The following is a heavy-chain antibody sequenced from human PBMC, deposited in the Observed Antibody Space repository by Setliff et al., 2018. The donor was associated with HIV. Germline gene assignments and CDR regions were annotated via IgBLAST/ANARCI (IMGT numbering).Heavy chain of an antibody. J-gene: IGHJ5*02. CDR1: GGSFSGYY. D-gene: IGHD6-13*01. Sequence: SETLSLTCAVYGGSFSGYYWSWIRQPPGKGLEWIGSIYYSGSTYYKSSLKSRVTISVDTSKNQFSLKLSSVTAADTAVYYCARDSSSSIIRPKSWFDPWGRGTLVTV. CDR2: IYYSGST. CDR3: ARDSSSSIIRPKSWFDP. V-gene: IGHV4-34*01.